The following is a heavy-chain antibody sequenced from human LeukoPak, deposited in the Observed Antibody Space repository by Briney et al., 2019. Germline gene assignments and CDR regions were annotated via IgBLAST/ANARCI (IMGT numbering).Heavy chain of an antibody. Sequence: GGSLRLSCAASGFTFSDYYMNWIRQAPGKGLEWVSYLSSSGSTIYYADSVKGRFTISRDNAKNSLYLQMNSLRAEDTAVYYCARQTGSGLFILPGGQGTLVTVSS. D-gene: IGHD3/OR15-3a*01. V-gene: IGHV3-11*04. CDR1: GFTFSDYY. CDR2: LSSSGSTI. J-gene: IGHJ4*02. CDR3: ARQTGSGLFILP.